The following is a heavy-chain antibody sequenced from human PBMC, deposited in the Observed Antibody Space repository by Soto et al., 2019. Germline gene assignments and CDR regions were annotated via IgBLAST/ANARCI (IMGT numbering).Heavy chain of an antibody. CDR3: ARTDILTIFGEARDY. CDR1: GYTFTGYY. J-gene: IGHJ4*02. D-gene: IGHD3-3*01. Sequence: ASVKVSCKASGYTFTGYYMHWVRQAPGQGLEWMGWINPNSGGTNYAQKFQGRVTMTRDTSISTAYMELSRLRSDDTAVYYCARTDILTIFGEARDYWGQGTLVTVSS. V-gene: IGHV1-2*02. CDR2: INPNSGGT.